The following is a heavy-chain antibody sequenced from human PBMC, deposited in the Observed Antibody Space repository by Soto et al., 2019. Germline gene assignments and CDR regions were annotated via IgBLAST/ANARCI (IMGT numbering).Heavy chain of an antibody. V-gene: IGHV6-1*01. CDR1: GDSVSSNSAA. Sequence: SQTLSLTCAISGDSVSSNSAAWNWIRQSPSRGLEWLGRTYYRSKWYNDYAVSVKSRITINPDTSKNQFSLQLNSVTPEDTAVYYCARTIVVVPAAIPLDWFDPWGQGTLVTVSS. CDR3: ARTIVVVPAAIPLDWFDP. D-gene: IGHD2-2*01. CDR2: TYYRSKWYN. J-gene: IGHJ5*02.